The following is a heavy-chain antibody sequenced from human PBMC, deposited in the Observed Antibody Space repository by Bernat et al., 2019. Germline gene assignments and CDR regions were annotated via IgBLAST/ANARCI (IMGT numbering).Heavy chain of an antibody. Sequence: QVQLVESGGGVVQPGRSLRLSCAASGFTFSSYAMHWVRQAPGKGLEWVAVISYDGSNKYYADSVKGRFTISRDNSKNTLYLQMNSLRAEDTAVYYCARDLSGYSSGWYKYYFDYWGQGTLVTVSS. CDR3: ARDLSGYSSGWYKYYFDY. CDR2: ISYDGSNK. CDR1: GFTFSSYA. J-gene: IGHJ4*02. D-gene: IGHD6-19*01. V-gene: IGHV3-30*01.